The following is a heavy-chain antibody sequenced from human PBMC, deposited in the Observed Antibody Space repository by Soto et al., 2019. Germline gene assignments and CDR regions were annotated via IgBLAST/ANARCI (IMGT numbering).Heavy chain of an antibody. CDR3: ARDPTDDSGGYFAFDI. V-gene: IGHV3-33*01. D-gene: IGHD3-22*01. CDR1: GFIFSQYG. Sequence: QEQLVESGGGVVQPGRSLRLSCAASGFIFSQYGMHWVRQAPDKGLEWVAVMWSEGGNKYYTDSVKGRFTISRDNSKNTLYLQMNSLRAEDTAVYYCARDPTDDSGGYFAFDIWVQGTMVTVSS. J-gene: IGHJ3*02. CDR2: MWSEGGNK.